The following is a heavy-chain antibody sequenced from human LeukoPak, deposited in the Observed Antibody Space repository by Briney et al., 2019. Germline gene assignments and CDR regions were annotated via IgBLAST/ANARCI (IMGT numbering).Heavy chain of an antibody. J-gene: IGHJ4*02. V-gene: IGHV4-34*01. D-gene: IGHD6-19*01. CDR3: AKFSRQFSSFDY. CDR2: INHSGST. CDR1: GGSFSGYY. Sequence: SETLSLTCAVYGGSFSGYYWSWIRQPPGKGLEWIGEINHSGSTNYNPSLKSRVTISVDTSKNQFSLKLSSVTAADTAVYYCAKFSRQFSSFDYWGQGTLATVSS.